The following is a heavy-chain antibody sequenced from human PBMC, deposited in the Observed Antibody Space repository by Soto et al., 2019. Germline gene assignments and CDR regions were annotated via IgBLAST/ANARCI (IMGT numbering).Heavy chain of an antibody. CDR3: AGRSYYYDSSGYYFQH. CDR1: GFTFSSYW. D-gene: IGHD3-22*01. J-gene: IGHJ1*01. V-gene: IGHV3-7*05. Sequence: GGSLRLSCAASGFTFSSYWMSWVRQAPGKGLEWVANIKQDGSEKYYVDSVKGRFTISRDNAKNSLYLQMNSLRAEDTAVYYCAGRSYYYDSSGYYFQHWGQGTLVTVSS. CDR2: IKQDGSEK.